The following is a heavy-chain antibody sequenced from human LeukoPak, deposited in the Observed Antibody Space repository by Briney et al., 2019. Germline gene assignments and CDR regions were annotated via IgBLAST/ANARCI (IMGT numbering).Heavy chain of an antibody. CDR3: TTDGLGGPYYYDSSGLDY. J-gene: IGHJ4*02. CDR1: GFTFSNAW. CDR2: IKSKTDGGTT. D-gene: IGHD3-22*01. Sequence: GGSLRLSCVASGFTFSNAWMSWVRQAPGKGLEWVGRIKSKTDGGTTDYAAPVKGRFTISRDDSKNTLYLQMNSLKTEDTAVYYCTTDGLGGPYYYDSSGLDYWGQGTLVTVSS. V-gene: IGHV3-15*01.